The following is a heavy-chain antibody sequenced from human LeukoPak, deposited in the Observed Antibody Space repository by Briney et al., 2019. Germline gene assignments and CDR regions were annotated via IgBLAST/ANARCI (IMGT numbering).Heavy chain of an antibody. CDR3: ARCGTPNNYHYYGLDV. D-gene: IGHD5-24*01. J-gene: IGHJ6*02. CDR2: IWRDGSYK. Sequence: GGSLRLSCAASGFIFRNFGMHWVRQAPGKGLEWVALIWRDGSYKYYADSVKGRFTISRDNSKHTLYLQMTSLRAEDTAVYYCARCGTPNNYHYYGLDVWGQGTTVTVSS. CDR1: GFIFRNFG. V-gene: IGHV3-33*01.